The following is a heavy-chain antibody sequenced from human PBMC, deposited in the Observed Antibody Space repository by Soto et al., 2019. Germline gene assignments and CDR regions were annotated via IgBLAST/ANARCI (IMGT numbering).Heavy chain of an antibody. CDR2: ISGSGGST. Sequence: EVQLLESGGGLVQPGGSLRLSCAASGFTFSSYAMSWVRQAPGKGLEWVSAISGSGGSTYYADSVKGRFTISRDNSKNSLYLQMNSLRAEDTAVYYCASIYYGSGTAVSKTWYFDLWGRGTLVTVSS. D-gene: IGHD3-10*01. J-gene: IGHJ2*01. V-gene: IGHV3-23*01. CDR1: GFTFSSYA. CDR3: ASIYYGSGTAVSKTWYFDL.